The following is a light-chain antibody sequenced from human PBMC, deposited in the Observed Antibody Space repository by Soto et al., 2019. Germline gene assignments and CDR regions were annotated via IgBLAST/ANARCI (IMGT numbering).Light chain of an antibody. CDR1: SSDVGGYNY. Sequence: QSALTQPASVSGSPGQSITISCTGTSSDVGGYNYVSWYQQHPGKAPKLMIYDVSNRPSGVSNRFSGSKSGNTASLTISGLQAEDEADYYCSSYTSSSTLVFGTGTNDRP. J-gene: IGLJ1*01. V-gene: IGLV2-14*01. CDR2: DVS. CDR3: SSYTSSSTLV.